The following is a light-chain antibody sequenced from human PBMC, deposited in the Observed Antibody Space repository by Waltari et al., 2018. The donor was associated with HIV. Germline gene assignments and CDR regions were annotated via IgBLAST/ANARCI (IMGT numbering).Light chain of an antibody. Sequence: QSALTQPRSVSGSPGQSIIISCTGTSSDVGGYDYISWYQQHPGKVSKLIIYDVNKRPSGVPDRFSASKSGNTASLTISGLQAEDEADYYCCSYVETYILIFGGGTKVTVL. V-gene: IGLV2-11*01. CDR3: CSYVETYILI. CDR1: SSDVGGYDY. J-gene: IGLJ2*01. CDR2: DVN.